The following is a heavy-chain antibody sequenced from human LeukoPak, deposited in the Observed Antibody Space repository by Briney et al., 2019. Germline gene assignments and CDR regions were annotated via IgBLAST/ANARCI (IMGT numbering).Heavy chain of an antibody. CDR2: IYYTGST. Sequence: SETLSLTCTISGGSVSDYYWSWIRQSPGKGLEWIGYIYYTGSTTYNPSLKSRVTISADTSKNQFSLKLSSVTAADTAVYYCAGAGYYDSSGQDFDYWGQGALVTVSS. CDR1: GGSVSDYY. D-gene: IGHD3-22*01. V-gene: IGHV4-59*02. CDR3: AGAGYYDSSGQDFDY. J-gene: IGHJ4*02.